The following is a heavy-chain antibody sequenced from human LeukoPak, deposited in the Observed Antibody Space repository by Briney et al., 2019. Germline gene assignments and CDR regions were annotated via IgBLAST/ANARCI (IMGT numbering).Heavy chain of an antibody. CDR1: GYSISSGYY. V-gene: IGHV4-38-2*02. D-gene: IGHD5-24*01. J-gene: IGHJ6*03. CDR3: ARGTWATLYYYYMDV. Sequence: PSETLSLTCTVSGYSISSGYYWGWIRQPPGKGLEWIGSIYHSGSTYYNPSLKSRVTISVDTSKNQFSLKLSSVTAADTAVYYCARGTWATLYYYYMDVWGKGTTVTVSS. CDR2: IYHSGST.